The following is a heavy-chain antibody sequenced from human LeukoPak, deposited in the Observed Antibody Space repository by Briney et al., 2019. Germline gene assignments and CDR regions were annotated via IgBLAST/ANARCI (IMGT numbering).Heavy chain of an antibody. CDR3: ARIYSYGYNAFDI. CDR2: ISAYNGNT. D-gene: IGHD5-18*01. CDR1: GYTFTSCG. Sequence: ASVKVSFTASGYTFTSCGISWVRQAPGQGREWMGWISAYNGNTNYAQKLQGRVTMTTDTSTSTAYMELRSLRSDDTAVYYCARIYSYGYNAFDIWGQGTMVTVSS. J-gene: IGHJ3*02. V-gene: IGHV1-18*04.